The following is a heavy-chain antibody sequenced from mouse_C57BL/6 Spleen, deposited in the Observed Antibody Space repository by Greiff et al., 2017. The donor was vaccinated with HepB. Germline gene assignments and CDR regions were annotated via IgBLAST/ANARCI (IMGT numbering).Heavy chain of an antibody. CDR1: GFTFSSYA. CDR2: ISDGGSYT. V-gene: IGHV5-4*01. J-gene: IGHJ4*01. Sequence: VQLKQSGGGLVKPGGSLKLSCAASGFTFSSYAMSWVRQTPEKRLEWVATISDGGSYTYYPDNVKGRFTISRDNAKNNLYLQMSHLKSEDTAMYYCARADGYYPHYYAMDYWGQGTSVTVSS. D-gene: IGHD2-3*01. CDR3: ARADGYYPHYYAMDY.